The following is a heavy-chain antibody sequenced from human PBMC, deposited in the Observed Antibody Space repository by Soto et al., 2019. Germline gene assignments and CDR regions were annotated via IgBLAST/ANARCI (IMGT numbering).Heavy chain of an antibody. J-gene: IGHJ4*02. V-gene: IGHV3-11*01. CDR2: ISSSSGTI. D-gene: IGHD6-13*01. CDR3: ARGTYRSKTDFDY. Sequence: PGGSLRLSCAASGFTFSYYYMTWIRQSPGSGLEWVSYISSSSGTISYANSVKGRFTISRDNAQNSLYLQMNSLRAEDTAVYYCARGTYRSKTDFDYWGQGTLVTVSS. CDR1: GFTFSYYY.